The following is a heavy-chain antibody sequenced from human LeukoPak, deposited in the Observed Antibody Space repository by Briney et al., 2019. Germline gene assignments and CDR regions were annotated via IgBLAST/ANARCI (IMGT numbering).Heavy chain of an antibody. D-gene: IGHD6-6*01. CDR3: ARLTFTTRPVDV. J-gene: IGHJ6*04. V-gene: IGHV4-4*09. CDR1: GGSISGYY. CDR2: IYSSGST. Sequence: SETLSLTCSVSGGSISGYYWSWIRQPPGKPLEWIGYIYSSGSTNFNPSLQSRVTISVDASKNQVSLNLSSVTAADTAIYYCARLTFTTRPVDVWGKGTTVTVSS.